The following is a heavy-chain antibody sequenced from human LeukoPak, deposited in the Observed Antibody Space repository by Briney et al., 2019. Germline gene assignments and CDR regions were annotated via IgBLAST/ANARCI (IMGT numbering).Heavy chain of an antibody. Sequence: SQTLSLTCTVSGGSISSGNYYWSWIRQPAGEGLEWIGRMYTSGSTNYNPSLKSRVTISIDTSKNQFSLNLSSVTAADTAVYYCARGGVVAAANNWFDPWSQGTLVTVSS. CDR1: GGSISSGNYY. J-gene: IGHJ5*02. V-gene: IGHV4-61*02. CDR2: MYTSGST. D-gene: IGHD2-2*01. CDR3: ARGGVVAAANNWFDP.